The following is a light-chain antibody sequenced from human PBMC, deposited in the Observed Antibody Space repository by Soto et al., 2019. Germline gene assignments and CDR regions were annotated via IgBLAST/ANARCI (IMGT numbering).Light chain of an antibody. CDR3: QQYGSSPTWT. V-gene: IGKV3-20*01. J-gene: IGKJ1*01. CDR1: QSVSSSY. CDR2: GAS. Sequence: EIVLTQSPGTLSLSPGERATLSCRASQSVSSSYLAWYQQKPGQAPRLLIYGASSRATGIPDRFSGSGSGPDVALTISRLEPEDFAVYYCQQYGSSPTWTFGQGTKVEIK.